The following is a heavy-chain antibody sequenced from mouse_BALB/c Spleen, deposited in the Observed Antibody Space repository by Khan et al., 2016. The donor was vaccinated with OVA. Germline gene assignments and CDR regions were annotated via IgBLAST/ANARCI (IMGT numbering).Heavy chain of an antibody. J-gene: IGHJ4*01. CDR2: IWGDGST. V-gene: IGHV2-3*01. CDR1: GFSLTSYG. CDR3: AGFEASYYAVDY. Sequence: VQLQESGPGLVAPSQSLSITCTVSGFSLTSYGVSWVRQPPGKGLEWLGVIWGDGSTNYHSVLKSRLSISKDNSKSQVFLQLNSLQTDDTATYYCAGFEASYYAVDYWGQGTSVTVSS. D-gene: IGHD6-1*01.